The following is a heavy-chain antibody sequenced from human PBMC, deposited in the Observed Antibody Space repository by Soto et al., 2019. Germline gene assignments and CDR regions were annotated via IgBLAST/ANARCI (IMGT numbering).Heavy chain of an antibody. CDR3: AASCVGCGGFNYYGMDV. CDR2: IDYSGTT. V-gene: IGHV4-31*01. CDR1: GASISSGGYY. Sequence: QVQLQESGPGLVKPSQTLSLTCSVSGASISSGGYYWNWIRQHPGKSLEWIGYIDYSGTTYYNPSLKSQVTISVDTSMNQFSLKLSSVTAADTAVYYCAASCVGCGGFNYYGMDVWGQGTTVTVSS. J-gene: IGHJ6*02. D-gene: IGHD2-21*01.